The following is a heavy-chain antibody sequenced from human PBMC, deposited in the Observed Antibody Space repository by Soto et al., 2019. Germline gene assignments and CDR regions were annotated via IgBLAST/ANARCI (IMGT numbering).Heavy chain of an antibody. V-gene: IGHV4-30-4*01. Sequence: QVHLQESGPGLVKPSQTLSLTCTVSGGSISSGNYYWSWIRQPPGKGLEWIGYMHTSGSTDYNPSLKRRLTISVDTSKNQFSLSLRSVTAADTAVYYCARDNSKDSVNYAGAAFDIWGLGTLVTVSS. CDR2: MHTSGST. D-gene: IGHD4-4*01. CDR3: ARDNSKDSVNYAGAAFDI. J-gene: IGHJ3*02. CDR1: GGSISSGNYY.